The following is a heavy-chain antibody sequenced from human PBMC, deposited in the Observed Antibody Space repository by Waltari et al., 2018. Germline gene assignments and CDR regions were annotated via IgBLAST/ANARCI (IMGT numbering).Heavy chain of an antibody. D-gene: IGHD6-13*01. J-gene: IGHJ6*02. CDR1: GYTFTSYA. CDR2: MNPNSGNT. Sequence: QVQLVQSGAEVKKPGASVKVSCKASGYTFTSYAINWVRQATGQGLEWMGWMNPNSGNTGYAQKFQGRVTMTRNTSISTAYMELSSLRSEDTAVYYCARVLAAAPGMDVWGQGTTVTVSS. V-gene: IGHV1-8*01. CDR3: ARVLAAAPGMDV.